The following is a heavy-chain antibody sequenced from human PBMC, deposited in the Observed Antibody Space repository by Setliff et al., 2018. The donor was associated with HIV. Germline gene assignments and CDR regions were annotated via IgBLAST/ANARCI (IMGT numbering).Heavy chain of an antibody. CDR2: IKQDGSDK. V-gene: IGHV3-7*01. Sequence: PGGSLRLSCAASGFAFSGHQMSWVRQAPGKGLEWVAKIKQDGSDKYYVDSVKGRFTISRDNAKSSLYLQMNSLRAEDTAMYYCARPIAAAGLFDSWGQGTLVTVSS. J-gene: IGHJ4*02. CDR3: ARPIAAAGLFDS. CDR1: GFAFSGHQ. D-gene: IGHD6-13*01.